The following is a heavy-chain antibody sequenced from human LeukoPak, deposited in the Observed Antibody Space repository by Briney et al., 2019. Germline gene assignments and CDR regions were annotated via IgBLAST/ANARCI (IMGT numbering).Heavy chain of an antibody. D-gene: IGHD3-3*01. CDR1: GGSFSGYY. CDR3: ARVAVPRFLEWSHFDY. CDR2: INHSGST. V-gene: IGHV4-34*01. Sequence: SETLSLTCAVYGGSFSGYYWSWIRQPPGKGLEWIGEINHSGSTNYNPSLKSRVTISVDTSKNQFSLKLSSVTAADTAVYYCARVAVPRFLEWSHFDYWGQGTLVTVSS. J-gene: IGHJ4*02.